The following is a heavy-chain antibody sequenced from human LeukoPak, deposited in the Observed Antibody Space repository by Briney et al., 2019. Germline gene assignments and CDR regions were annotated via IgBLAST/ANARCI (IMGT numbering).Heavy chain of an antibody. CDR1: GGSISSSRNY. CDR2: IYYSENT. Sequence: SETLSLTCSVSGGSISSSRNYWGWIRQPPGKGLEWIGSIYYSENTYYNPSLKSRVTISVDTSKNQFSLKLSSVTAADTAVYYCARLGIVVARMDVWGQGTTVTVSS. J-gene: IGHJ6*02. D-gene: IGHD2-15*01. V-gene: IGHV4-39*01. CDR3: ARLGIVVARMDV.